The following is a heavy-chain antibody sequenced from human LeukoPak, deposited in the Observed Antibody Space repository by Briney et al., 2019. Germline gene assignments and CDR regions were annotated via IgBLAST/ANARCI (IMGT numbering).Heavy chain of an antibody. D-gene: IGHD6-13*01. CDR1: GFTFSAFS. V-gene: IGHV3-64*01. CDR2: ISSDGGST. J-gene: IGHJ4*02. CDR3: AREDPLGSTWFDY. Sequence: GGSLRLSCVASGFTFSAFSMHWVRQAPGKGLESVSAISSDGGSTYYANSVRGRFTVSRDNSKNTLYLQMGSLRAEDMAVYYCAREDPLGSTWFDYWGQGTLVAVSS.